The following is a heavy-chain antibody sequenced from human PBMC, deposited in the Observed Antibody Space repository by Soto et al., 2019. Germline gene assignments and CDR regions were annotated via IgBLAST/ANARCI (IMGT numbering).Heavy chain of an antibody. J-gene: IGHJ4*02. Sequence: PSETLSLTCTVSGDSISTFYWSWSRQPPGKGLEWIGYIYYTGSTNYNPSLKSRVTMSVDTSKKQFSLKLSSVTAADTAVYYCARQRGNYFDYWGQGSLVTVS. CDR2: IYYTGST. D-gene: IGHD3-10*01. CDR3: ARQRGNYFDY. V-gene: IGHV4-59*01. CDR1: GDSISTFY.